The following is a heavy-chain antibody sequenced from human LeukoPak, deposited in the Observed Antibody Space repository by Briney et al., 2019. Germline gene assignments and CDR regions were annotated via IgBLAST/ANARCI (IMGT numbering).Heavy chain of an antibody. CDR1: GFTFSSYT. CDR2: ITTSDGNT. D-gene: IGHD7-27*01. Sequence: PGGSLRLSCAASGFTFSSYTMSWVRQAPGKGLEWVSTITTSDGNTYYADSVKGRFTVSRDNSKNTLFLQMNSLRAEDTAVYYCAKDGGLWVSAHWGDSWGRNPGHRLL. J-gene: IGHJ5*01. V-gene: IGHV3-23*01. CDR3: AKDGGLWVSAHWGDS.